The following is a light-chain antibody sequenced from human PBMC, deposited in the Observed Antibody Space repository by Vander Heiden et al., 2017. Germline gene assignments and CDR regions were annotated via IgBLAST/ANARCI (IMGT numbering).Light chain of an antibody. Sequence: DILLTPSPSFLSASVGDRVTITCPASQGISSHLAWYQQKPGKAPNLLVYAASTLQSGVPSRFSGSASGTEFTLTISSLQPEDFATYYCQQFNSFPLTFGGGTKVEIK. CDR2: AAS. V-gene: IGKV1-9*01. CDR3: QQFNSFPLT. CDR1: QGISSH. J-gene: IGKJ4*01.